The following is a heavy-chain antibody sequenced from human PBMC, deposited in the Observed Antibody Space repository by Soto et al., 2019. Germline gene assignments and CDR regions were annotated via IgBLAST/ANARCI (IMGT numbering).Heavy chain of an antibody. J-gene: IGHJ4*01. Sequence: EVQLLESGGDLVQPGGSLRLSCAASGFTFSSYAMIWVRQAPGKGLEWVSAISRTSTNTYYADSVKGRFTISRDNSKNTLFSQXHSLRAEDTALYYCAXRRDGYGDPDFD. CDR1: GFTFSSYA. D-gene: IGHD4-17*01. CDR2: ISRTSTNT. V-gene: IGHV3-23*01. CDR3: AXRRDGYGDPDFD.